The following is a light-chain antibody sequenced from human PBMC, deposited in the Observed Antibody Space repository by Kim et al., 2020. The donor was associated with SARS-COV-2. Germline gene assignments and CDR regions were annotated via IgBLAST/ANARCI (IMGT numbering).Light chain of an antibody. CDR2: DSD. CDR3: GAWDNSLRAGV. J-gene: IGLJ3*02. V-gene: IGLV1-51*01. CDR1: SSNIGNNY. Sequence: QSVLTQPPSVSAAPGQKVTISCSGRSSNIGNNYVSWYQQLPGTAPKLLIYDSDKRPSGIPDRFSGSKSGTSATLGITGLQTGDEADYYCGAWDNSLRAGVFGGGTKLTVL.